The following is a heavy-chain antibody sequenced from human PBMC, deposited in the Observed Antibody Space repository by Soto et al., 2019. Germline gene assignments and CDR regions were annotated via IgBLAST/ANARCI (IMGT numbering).Heavy chain of an antibody. CDR3: AREKERYFDWHPLDP. CDR1: GFTFSDYY. V-gene: IGHV3-11*01. Sequence: GGSLRLSCAASGFTFSDYYMSWIRKAPGKGLEWVSYISSSGSTIYYADSVKGRFTISRDNAKNSLYLQMNSLRAEDTAVYYCAREKERYFDWHPLDPWGQGALVTVSS. D-gene: IGHD3-9*01. J-gene: IGHJ5*02. CDR2: ISSSGSTI.